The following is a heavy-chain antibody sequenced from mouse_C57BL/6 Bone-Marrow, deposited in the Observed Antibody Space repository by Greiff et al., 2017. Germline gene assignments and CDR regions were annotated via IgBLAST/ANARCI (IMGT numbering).Heavy chain of an antibody. V-gene: IGHV1-50*01. Sequence: QVQLQQPGAELVKPGASVKLSCKASGYTFTSYWMQWVKQRPGQGLEWIGEIDPSDSYTNYNQKFKGTATLTVATSSSTAYMQHSSLTSEDSAVYYSARHSFYAMDYWGQGTSGTVSS. D-gene: IGHD2-12*01. J-gene: IGHJ4*01. CDR1: GYTFTSYW. CDR2: IDPSDSYT. CDR3: ARHSFYAMDY.